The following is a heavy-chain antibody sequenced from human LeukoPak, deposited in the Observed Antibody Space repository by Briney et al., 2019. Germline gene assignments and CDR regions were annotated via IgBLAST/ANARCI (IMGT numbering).Heavy chain of an antibody. J-gene: IGHJ4*02. CDR3: ARLRIAARRGHFDY. V-gene: IGHV3-48*02. D-gene: IGHD6-6*01. CDR1: GFTFSSYS. CDR2: ISSSSTI. Sequence: GGSLRLSCAASGFTFSSYSMNWVRQAPGKGLEWVSYISSSSTIYYADSVKGRFTISRDNAKNSLYLQMNSLRDEDTAVYYCARLRIAARRGHFDYWGQGTLVTVS.